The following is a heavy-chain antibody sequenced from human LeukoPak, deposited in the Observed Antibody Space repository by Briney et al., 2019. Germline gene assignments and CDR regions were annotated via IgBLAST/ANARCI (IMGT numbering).Heavy chain of an antibody. Sequence: GGSLRLSCAASGFTVSGTYMNWVRQAPGKGPEWVAHINSADNVEYYTDSVRGRFTMSRDNAKDLLYLQMNSLRDEDTAVYYCARDTVNGPFVISLDLWGQGVLVTVSS. V-gene: IGHV3-69-1*02. CDR2: INSADNVE. CDR1: GFTVSGTY. J-gene: IGHJ5*02. CDR3: ARDTVNGPFVISLDL. D-gene: IGHD2-8*01.